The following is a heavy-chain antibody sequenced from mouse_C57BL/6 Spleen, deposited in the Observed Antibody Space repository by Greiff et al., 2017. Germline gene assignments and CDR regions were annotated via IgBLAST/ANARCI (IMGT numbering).Heavy chain of an antibody. Sequence: QVQLKQPGAELVMPGASVKLPCKASGYTFTSYWMHWVKQRPGQGLEWIGEIDPSDSYTNYNQKFKGKSTLTVDKSSSTAYMQLSSLTSEDSAVYYCARTGSYWYFDVWGTGTTVTVSS. D-gene: IGHD4-1*01. V-gene: IGHV1-69*01. CDR1: GYTFTSYW. J-gene: IGHJ1*03. CDR3: ARTGSYWYFDV. CDR2: IDPSDSYT.